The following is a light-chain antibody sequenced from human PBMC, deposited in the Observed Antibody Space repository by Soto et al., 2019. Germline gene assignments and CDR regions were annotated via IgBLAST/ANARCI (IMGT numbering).Light chain of an antibody. J-gene: IGKJ1*01. CDR3: QEYKTWT. Sequence: DIQMTQSPSTLSASVGDTVTITCRASQSVSTWLAWYQQTPGKAPKLLMYDASTLESGAPARFSGSGSGTEFTLTISSLQPEDFANYHCQEYKTWTLGQGTKVDIK. CDR1: QSVSTW. CDR2: DAS. V-gene: IGKV1-5*01.